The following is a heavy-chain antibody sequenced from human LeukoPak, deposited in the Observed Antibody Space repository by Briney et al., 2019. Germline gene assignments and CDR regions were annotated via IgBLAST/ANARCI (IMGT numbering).Heavy chain of an antibody. CDR1: GFTFSSYA. J-gene: IGHJ4*02. Sequence: GGSLRLSCAASGFTFSSYAMSWVRQAPGKGLGWVSAISGSGGSTYYADSVKGRFTISRDNSKNTLYLQMNSLRAEDTAVYYCAKDTYYYGSGSSTDYWGQGTLVTVSS. D-gene: IGHD3-10*01. CDR3: AKDTYYYGSGSSTDY. V-gene: IGHV3-23*01. CDR2: ISGSGGST.